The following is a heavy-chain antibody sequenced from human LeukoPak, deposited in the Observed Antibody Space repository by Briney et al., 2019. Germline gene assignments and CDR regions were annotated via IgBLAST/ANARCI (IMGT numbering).Heavy chain of an antibody. D-gene: IGHD3-22*01. CDR1: GYSFTSYW. Sequence: GESLKISCKGSGYSFTSYWIGWVRQMPGKGLEWMGIIYPGDSDTRYSPSFQGQVTISADKSISTAYLQWSSLKASDTAMYYCARLFRETYYYDSSGYYSPYYFDYWGQGTLVTVSS. J-gene: IGHJ4*02. CDR2: IYPGDSDT. V-gene: IGHV5-51*01. CDR3: ARLFRETYYYDSSGYYSPYYFDY.